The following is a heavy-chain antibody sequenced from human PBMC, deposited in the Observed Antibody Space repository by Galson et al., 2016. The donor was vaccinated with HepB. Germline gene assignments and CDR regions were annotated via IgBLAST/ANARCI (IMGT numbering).Heavy chain of an antibody. CDR1: GFTVSSNY. Sequence: SLRLSCAASGFTVSSNYMSWVRQAPGKGLEWVSVIYSGGGTYYADSVKGRFTISSDNPKNTLYLQMNSLRSEDTAVYYCARDLPLLGWGQGTLVTVSS. J-gene: IGHJ4*02. V-gene: IGHV3-53*01. CDR3: ARDLPLLG. CDR2: IYSGGGT. D-gene: IGHD2-15*01.